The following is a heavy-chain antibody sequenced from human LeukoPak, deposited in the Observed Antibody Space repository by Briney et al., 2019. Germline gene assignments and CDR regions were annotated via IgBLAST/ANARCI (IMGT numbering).Heavy chain of an antibody. V-gene: IGHV4-4*02. CDR3: ARAYRLVGATIHFDY. CDR1: GGSISSSNW. Sequence: NPLETLSLTCAVSGGSISSSNWWSWVRQPPGKGLEWIGEIYHSGSTNYNPSLKSRVTISVDTSKNQFSLKLSSVTAADTAVYYCARAYRLVGATIHFDYWGQGTLVTVSS. J-gene: IGHJ4*02. CDR2: IYHSGST. D-gene: IGHD1-26*01.